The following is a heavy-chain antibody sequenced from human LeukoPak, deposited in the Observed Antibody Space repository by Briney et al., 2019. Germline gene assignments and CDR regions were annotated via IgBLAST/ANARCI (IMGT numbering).Heavy chain of an antibody. J-gene: IGHJ6*02. CDR3: ARGPVSTHGMDV. CDR1: GYTFTNYD. Sequence: GASVKLACKASGYTFTNYDINLGRQAHGQGLELMGWRNPNSGRTGFAQKFQGRLTMTADTSISTAYMELSSLTSDDTAVYYCARGPVSTHGMDVWGQGTTVTVSS. V-gene: IGHV1-8*01. D-gene: IGHD6-13*01. CDR2: RNPNSGRT.